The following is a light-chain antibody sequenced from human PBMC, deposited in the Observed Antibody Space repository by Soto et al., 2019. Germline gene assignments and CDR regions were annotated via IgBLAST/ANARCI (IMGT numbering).Light chain of an antibody. Sequence: DLQRTQSPATLSASVGDRVTITCRASQTIGSWLAWYQQKPGPAPKVLIYHASNLQSVVPSRLSGSGSGTEFTLTISSLQPDDFATYYCQQYNSYSFGQGTKVDI. V-gene: IGKV1-5*01. CDR2: HAS. CDR3: QQYNSYS. J-gene: IGKJ1*01. CDR1: QTIGSW.